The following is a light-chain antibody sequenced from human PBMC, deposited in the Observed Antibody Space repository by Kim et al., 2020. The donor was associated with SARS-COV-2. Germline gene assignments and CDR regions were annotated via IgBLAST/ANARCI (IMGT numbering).Light chain of an antibody. CDR1: SSDVGGYNY. Sequence: SPGQSVTISCTGTSSDVGGYNYVSWYQQHPGKAPKLMIYDVSKRPSGVPDRFSGSKSGNTASLTISGLQAEDEADYYCCSYVGSWVFGGGTRLTVL. CDR2: DVS. CDR3: CSYVGSWV. V-gene: IGLV2-11*01. J-gene: IGLJ3*02.